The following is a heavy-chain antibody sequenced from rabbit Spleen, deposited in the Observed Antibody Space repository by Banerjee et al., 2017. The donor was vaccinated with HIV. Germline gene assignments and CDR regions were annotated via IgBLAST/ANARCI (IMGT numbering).Heavy chain of an antibody. V-gene: IGHV1S40*01. CDR1: GFSFSSSYY. Sequence: QSLEESGGDLVKPGASLTLTCTASGFSFSSSYYMCWVRQAPGKGLEWIACIYTGNGKTYYASWAKGRFTISKSSSTTVTLQMTSLTAADTATYFCARDAGSYDYIDVYFNLWGPGTLVTVS. CDR3: ARDAGSYDYIDVYFNL. J-gene: IGHJ4*01. D-gene: IGHD8-1*01. CDR2: IYTGNGKT.